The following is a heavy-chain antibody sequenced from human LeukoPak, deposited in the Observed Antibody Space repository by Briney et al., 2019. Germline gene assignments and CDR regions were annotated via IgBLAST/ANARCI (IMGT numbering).Heavy chain of an antibody. D-gene: IGHD6-13*01. CDR3: AREFLAAAGPGAFDI. CDR2: ISSSSSTI. V-gene: IGHV3-48*01. CDR1: GFTFSSYS. J-gene: IGHJ3*02. Sequence: AGGSLRLSCAASGFTFSSYSMNWVRQAPGKGLEWVSYISSSSSTIYYADSVKGRFTISRDNAKNSLYLQMNSLRAEDTAVYYCAREFLAAAGPGAFDIWGQGTMVTVSS.